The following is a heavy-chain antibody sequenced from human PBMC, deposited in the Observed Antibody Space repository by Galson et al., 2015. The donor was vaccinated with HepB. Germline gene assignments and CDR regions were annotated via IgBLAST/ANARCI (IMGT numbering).Heavy chain of an antibody. CDR2: ISGSGGST. D-gene: IGHD3-22*01. J-gene: IGHJ4*02. V-gene: IGHV3-23*01. CDR3: AKDMGHYYDSSGYYPLDY. Sequence: SLRLSCAASGFTFSSYAMSWVRQAPGKGLEWVSAISGSGGSTYYADSVKGRFTISRDNSKNTLYLQMNSLRAEDTAVYYCAKDMGHYYDSSGYYPLDYWGQGTLVTVSS. CDR1: GFTFSSYA.